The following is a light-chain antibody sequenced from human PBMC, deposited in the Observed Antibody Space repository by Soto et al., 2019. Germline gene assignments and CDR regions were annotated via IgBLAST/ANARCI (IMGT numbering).Light chain of an antibody. Sequence: EIVLTQSPGTLSLSPGERATLSCRASQSVSSTYLAWYQQKPGQAPRLLLYGASSRATGIPDRFSGSGSGKDVTLTISRLEPEDFAVYYCQQYGSSPPYTFGQGTMLEIK. J-gene: IGKJ2*01. CDR2: GAS. CDR1: QSVSSTY. CDR3: QQYGSSPPYT. V-gene: IGKV3-20*01.